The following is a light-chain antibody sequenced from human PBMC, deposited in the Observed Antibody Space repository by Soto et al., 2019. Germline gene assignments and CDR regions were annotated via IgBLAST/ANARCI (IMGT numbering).Light chain of an antibody. CDR1: QSISSY. CDR3: QQYGSSRWT. Sequence: EIVLTQSPATLSLSPGDRATLSCRASQSISSYLAWYQQKPGQAPRLLIYDASNRATGIPARFSGSGSGTDFTLTISSLEPEDFAVYYCQQYGSSRWTFGQGTKVEIK. J-gene: IGKJ1*01. CDR2: DAS. V-gene: IGKV3-11*01.